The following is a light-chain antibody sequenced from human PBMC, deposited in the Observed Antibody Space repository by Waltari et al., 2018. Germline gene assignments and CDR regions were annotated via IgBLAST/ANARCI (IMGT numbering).Light chain of an antibody. J-gene: IGKJ1*01. CDR2: AAS. V-gene: IGKV3-20*01. CDR1: QTISSTH. Sequence: EIVLTQSPGTLSLSPGERATLSCRVSQTISSTHLARYQHSPGQAPRLLMYAASTRATGIPDRFSGSGSGTDFTLTISRLEPEDSAVFYCHQYGSPPGTFGQGTKVEIK. CDR3: HQYGSPPGT.